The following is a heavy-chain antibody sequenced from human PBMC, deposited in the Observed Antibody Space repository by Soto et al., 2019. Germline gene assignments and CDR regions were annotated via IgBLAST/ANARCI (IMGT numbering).Heavy chain of an antibody. J-gene: IGHJ4*02. V-gene: IGHV3-9*01. CDR3: AKGRYDFWSPYCFDS. D-gene: IGHD3-3*01. CDR2: ITWNSRVL. Sequence: GGSLRLSCVGTGLNFDDFAMHWVRQAPGKGLEWVSGITWNSRVLAYADSVKGRFTISRDNARNSLYLQMDSLRDEDTALYYCAKGRYDFWSPYCFDSWGQGALVTVSS. CDR1: GLNFDDFA.